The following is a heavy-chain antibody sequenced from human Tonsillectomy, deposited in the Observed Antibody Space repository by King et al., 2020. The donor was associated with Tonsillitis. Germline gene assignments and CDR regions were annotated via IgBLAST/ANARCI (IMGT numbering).Heavy chain of an antibody. Sequence: VQLQQWGAGLLKPSETLSLTCAVYGGSFSGYYWSWIRQPPGKGLEWIGEINHSGSTNYNPSLKSRVTISVDTSKNQFSLKLSSVTAADTAVYYCARGWVFVVVPAATNWFDPWGQGTLVTVSS. CDR2: INHSGST. CDR3: ARGWVFVVVPAATNWFDP. CDR1: GGSFSGYY. J-gene: IGHJ5*02. V-gene: IGHV4-34*01. D-gene: IGHD2-2*01.